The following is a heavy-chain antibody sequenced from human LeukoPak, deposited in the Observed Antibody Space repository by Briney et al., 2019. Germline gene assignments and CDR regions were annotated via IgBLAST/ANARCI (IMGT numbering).Heavy chain of an antibody. D-gene: IGHD3-10*01. CDR1: GGSISNDKYF. V-gene: IGHV4-61*02. CDR2: GYSSGAS. Sequence: PSETLSLTCTVSGGSISNDKYFWSWIRQPAGKGLEWIGRGYSSGASNYNPSLESRVTISLDTSNNRFSLKLSSVTAADMAVYYCARYGSGSLDYWGQGTLVTVSS. CDR3: ARYGSGSLDY. J-gene: IGHJ4*02.